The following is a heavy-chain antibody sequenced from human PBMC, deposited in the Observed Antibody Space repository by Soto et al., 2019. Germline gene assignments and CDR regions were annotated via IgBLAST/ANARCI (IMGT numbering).Heavy chain of an antibody. CDR3: AGLRGFYYYIDV. CDR2: INDSGTA. D-gene: IGHD3-10*01. Sequence: QVQLRQWGAGLLKPSETLSLTCAVHGASSGTYYWTWIRQPPGKGLEWIGEINDSGTANHSPSLKSRVIISVDTSKNQFSLRLNSVTAADTAVYYCAGLRGFYYYIDVWGKGTTVTVSS. CDR1: GASSGTYY. J-gene: IGHJ6*03. V-gene: IGHV4-34*01.